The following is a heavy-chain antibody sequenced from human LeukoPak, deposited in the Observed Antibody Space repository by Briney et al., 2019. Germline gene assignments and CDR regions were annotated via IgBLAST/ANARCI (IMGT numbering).Heavy chain of an antibody. D-gene: IGHD3-22*01. CDR1: GYTLTELF. J-gene: IGHJ4*02. CDR3: ATDYYDSSGYGNFDY. Sequence: ASVKVSCKVSGYTLTELFMHWVRQAPGKGLEWMGGFDPEDGETIYAQKFQGRVTMTEDTSTDTAYMELSSLRSEDTAVYYCATDYYDSSGYGNFDYWGQGTLVTVSS. V-gene: IGHV1-24*01. CDR2: FDPEDGET.